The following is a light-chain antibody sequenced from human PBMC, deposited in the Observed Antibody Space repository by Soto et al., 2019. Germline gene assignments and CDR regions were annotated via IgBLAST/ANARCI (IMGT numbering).Light chain of an antibody. Sequence: EIQITHAPSTLVESVLDGGNLTWRASQSISSWLAWYQQKPGKAPKLLIYDASSLESGVPSRFSGSGSGTEFTLTISSLQPDDFATYYCQQYNSYPWTCGKGHTGDIK. J-gene: IGKJ1*01. CDR2: DAS. CDR3: QQYNSYPWT. V-gene: IGKV1-5*01. CDR1: QSISSW.